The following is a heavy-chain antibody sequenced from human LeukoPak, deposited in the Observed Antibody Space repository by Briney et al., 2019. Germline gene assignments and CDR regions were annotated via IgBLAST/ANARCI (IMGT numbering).Heavy chain of an antibody. CDR2: ISYDGSNK. Sequence: PGGSLRLSCAASGFTFSSYGVHWVRQAPGKGLEWVAVISYDGSNKYYADSVKGRFTISRDNSKNTLYLQMNSLRAEDTAVYYCAKDQNDYVWGSYRVDYWGQGTLVTVSS. CDR3: AKDQNDYVWGSYRVDY. V-gene: IGHV3-30*18. CDR1: GFTFSSYG. J-gene: IGHJ4*02. D-gene: IGHD3-16*02.